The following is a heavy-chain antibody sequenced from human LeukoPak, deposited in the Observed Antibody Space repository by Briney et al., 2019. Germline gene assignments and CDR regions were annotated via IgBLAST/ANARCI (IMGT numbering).Heavy chain of an antibody. CDR2: ISAYNGNT. D-gene: IGHD6-13*01. CDR3: ARAYSSWYDDYYYGMDV. J-gene: IGHJ6*02. V-gene: IGHV1-18*01. Sequence: GASVKVSCKASGYTFTSYGISWVRQAPGQGLEWMGWISAYNGNTNYAQKLQGRVTMTTDTSTSTAYMELRSLRSDDTAVYYCARAYSSWYDDYYYGMDVWGQGTTVTVSS. CDR1: GYTFTSYG.